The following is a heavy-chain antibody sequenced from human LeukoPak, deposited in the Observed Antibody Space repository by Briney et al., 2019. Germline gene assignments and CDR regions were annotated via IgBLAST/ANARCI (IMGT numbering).Heavy chain of an antibody. Sequence: GGSLRLSCAASGFTFSRYWMSWVRQAPGKGLEWVATINQDETEKYYVDSLTGRFTISRDNAKNSLSLQMNSLRADDTAVYYCVKPYYYSSGSLSWGQGTLVTVSS. CDR3: VKPYYYSSGSLS. J-gene: IGHJ4*02. CDR2: INQDETEK. V-gene: IGHV3-7*01. D-gene: IGHD3-10*01. CDR1: GFTFSRYW.